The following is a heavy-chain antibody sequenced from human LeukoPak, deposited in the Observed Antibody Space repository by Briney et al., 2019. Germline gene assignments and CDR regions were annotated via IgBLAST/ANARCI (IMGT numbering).Heavy chain of an antibody. Sequence: GRCLRLSCAASGFTFSSYGMHWVRQAPGKGLEWVAVIWCDGSNKYYADSVKGRFTISRDNSKNPLYLQMNSLRDEDTAVYYCARDYYGSGSYYPGAYYYYGMDVWGQGTTVTVSS. V-gene: IGHV3-33*01. CDR2: IWCDGSNK. CDR3: ARDYYGSGSYYPGAYYYYGMDV. D-gene: IGHD3-10*01. CDR1: GFTFSSYG. J-gene: IGHJ6*02.